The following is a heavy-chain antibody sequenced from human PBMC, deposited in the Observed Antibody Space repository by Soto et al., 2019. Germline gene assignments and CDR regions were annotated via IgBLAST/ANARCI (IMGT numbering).Heavy chain of an antibody. J-gene: IGHJ4*02. D-gene: IGHD5-12*01. CDR3: AAGGGLPRYY. CDR2: IYHSGST. V-gene: IGHV4-30-2*01. Sequence: TLSLTCAVSGGSISSGGYSWGWIRQPPGKGLEWIGYIYHSGSTYYNPSLKSRVTISVDRSKNQFSLKLSSVTAADTAVYYCAAGGGLPRYYWGQGTLVTVSS. CDR1: GGSISSGGYS.